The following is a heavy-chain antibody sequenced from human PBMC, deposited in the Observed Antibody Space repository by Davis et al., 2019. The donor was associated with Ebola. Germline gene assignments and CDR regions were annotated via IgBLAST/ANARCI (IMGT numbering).Heavy chain of an antibody. Sequence: PGGSLRLSCAASGFTFSTFGMFWVRQAPGKGLEWVAFIRFDGSEKYYAGSVKGRFTISRDNSKNTLSLQMNSLRAEDTAVYYCAKGDNSGWYGFDYWGQGTLVTVSS. CDR3: AKGDNSGWYGFDY. CDR1: GFTFSTFG. D-gene: IGHD6-19*01. J-gene: IGHJ4*02. V-gene: IGHV3-30*02. CDR2: IRFDGSEK.